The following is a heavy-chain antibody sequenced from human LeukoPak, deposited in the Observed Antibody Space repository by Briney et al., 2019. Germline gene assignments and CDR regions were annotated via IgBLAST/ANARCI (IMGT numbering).Heavy chain of an antibody. J-gene: IGHJ6*03. V-gene: IGHV4-39*07. Sequence: SETLSLTCSVSRGSISSSRHYWGWIRQPPGKGLEWIGSIYHSGSTYYNPSFKSRVTISLGMSKSQFSLKLNSVTAADTAVYYCARDPPWGYGDHAPLNNYYNYMAVWGKGTTVTVS. CDR3: ARDPPWGYGDHAPLNNYYNYMAV. CDR1: RGSISSSRHY. CDR2: IYHSGST. D-gene: IGHD4-17*01.